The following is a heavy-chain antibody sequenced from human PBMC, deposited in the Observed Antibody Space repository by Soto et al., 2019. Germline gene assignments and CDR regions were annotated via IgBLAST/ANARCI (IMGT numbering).Heavy chain of an antibody. V-gene: IGHV3-33*01. CDR2: IWYDGSNK. Sequence: SLRLSCAASGFTFISYGMHWVRQAPGKGLEWVAVIWYDGSNKYYADSVKGRFTISRDNSKNTLNLQMNSLRAEDTAVYTCARDGSGSFINYYYYWMDVWGQGTTVTVSS. CDR1: GFTFISYG. D-gene: IGHD3-10*01. CDR3: ARDGSGSFINYYYYWMDV. J-gene: IGHJ6*02.